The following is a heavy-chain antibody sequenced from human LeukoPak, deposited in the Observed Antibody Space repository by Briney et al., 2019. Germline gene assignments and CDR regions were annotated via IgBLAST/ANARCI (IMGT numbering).Heavy chain of an antibody. D-gene: IGHD4-17*01. CDR1: GLTFSDYY. CDR2: ISYSGDIM. Sequence: GGSLRLSCAASGLTFSDYYMSWIRQAPGKGLEWVSYISYSGDIMYYADSVKGRFTISRDNAKNSLYLQMNSLRAEDTAVYYCARYTTVTTGLDYWGQGTLVTVSS. J-gene: IGHJ4*02. V-gene: IGHV3-11*01. CDR3: ARYTTVTTGLDY.